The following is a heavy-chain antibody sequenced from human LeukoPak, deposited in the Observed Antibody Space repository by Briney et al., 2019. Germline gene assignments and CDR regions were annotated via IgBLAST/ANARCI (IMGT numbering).Heavy chain of an antibody. CDR2: ISHSGST. D-gene: IGHD3-22*01. J-gene: IGHJ3*02. CDR3: AKSNGYGLIDI. CDR1: GGSFSGYY. V-gene: IGHV4-34*01. Sequence: PSETLSLTCAVYGGSFSGYYWSWIRQPPGKGLEWIGEISHSGSTNYNPSLKSRVTISVDTSKNQFSLKLSSVTAADTAVYYCAKSNGYGLIDIWGQGTMVTISS.